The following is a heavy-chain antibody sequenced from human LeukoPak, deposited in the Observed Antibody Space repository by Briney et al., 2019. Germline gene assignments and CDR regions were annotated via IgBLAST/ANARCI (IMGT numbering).Heavy chain of an antibody. V-gene: IGHV4-61*02. D-gene: IGHD6-19*01. CDR3: ATKFYSSDWYAVGYFDL. J-gene: IGHJ2*01. CDR2: IYTSGST. CDR1: GGSISSGSNY. Sequence: SETLSLTCTVSGGSISSGSNYWSWIRQPAGKGLEWIGRIYTSGSTNYNPSFKSRVTMSVDTSKNQFSLKLSSVSAADTAVYYCATKFYSSDWYAVGYFDLWGRGTLVTVSS.